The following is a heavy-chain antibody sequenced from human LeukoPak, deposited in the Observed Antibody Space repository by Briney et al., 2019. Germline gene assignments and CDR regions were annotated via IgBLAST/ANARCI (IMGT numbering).Heavy chain of an antibody. V-gene: IGHV3-9*01. D-gene: IGHD3-10*01. J-gene: IGHJ4*02. CDR2: ISWNSGSI. CDR1: GFTFDDYA. CDR3: AKVHYYGSGIFDY. Sequence: GGSLRLSCAASGFTFDDYAMHWVRQAPGKGLEWVSGISWNSGSIGYADSVKGRFTISRDNAKNSPYLQMNSLRAEDTALYYCAKVHYYGSGIFDYWGQGTLVTVSS.